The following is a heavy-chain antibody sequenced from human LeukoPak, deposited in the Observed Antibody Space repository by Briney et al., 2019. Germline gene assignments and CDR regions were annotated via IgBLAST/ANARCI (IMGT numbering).Heavy chain of an antibody. CDR3: ARRGGYSYGENDY. J-gene: IGHJ4*02. CDR2: IYSGGST. Sequence: QSGGSLRLSCAASGFTVSSNYMSWVRQAPGKGLEWVSVIYSGGSTYYADSVKGRFTISRDNSKNTLYLQMNSLRDEDTAVYYCARRGGYSYGENDYWGQGTLVTVSS. D-gene: IGHD5-18*01. CDR1: GFTVSSNY. V-gene: IGHV3-66*01.